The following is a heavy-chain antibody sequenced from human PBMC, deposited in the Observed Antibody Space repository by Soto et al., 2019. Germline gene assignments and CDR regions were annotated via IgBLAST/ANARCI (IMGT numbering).Heavy chain of an antibody. D-gene: IGHD2-15*01. CDR1: GFTFSSYG. V-gene: IGHV3-30*18. Sequence: GGSLRLSCAASGFTFSSYGMHWVRQAPGKGLEWVAVISYDGSNKYYADSVKGRFTISRDNSKNTLYLQMNSLRAEDTAVYYCAKDHLYRGYCSGGSCHPWYYYYYMDVWGKGTTVTVSS. J-gene: IGHJ6*03. CDR2: ISYDGSNK. CDR3: AKDHLYRGYCSGGSCHPWYYYYYMDV.